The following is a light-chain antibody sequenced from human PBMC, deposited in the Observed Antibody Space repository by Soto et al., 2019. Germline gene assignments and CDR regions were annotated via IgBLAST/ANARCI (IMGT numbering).Light chain of an antibody. CDR3: QPCNNWPRT. CDR1: QGIGDT. J-gene: IGKJ4*01. V-gene: IGKV3-15*01. CDR2: DTS. Sequence: MALTNCPAPRCFSPGGRAALSCRASQGIGDTLAWYQHKPGQTPRLLIYDTSTRATGVPTRFSGSRSGAEISRTINSLQSEDFAVYYGQPCNNWPRTFGGGTKVDIK.